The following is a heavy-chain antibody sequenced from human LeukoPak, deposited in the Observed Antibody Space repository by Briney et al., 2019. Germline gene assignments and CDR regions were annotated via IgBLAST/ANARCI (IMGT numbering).Heavy chain of an antibody. V-gene: IGHV3-21*01. Sequence: EGSLRLSCAAPGFTFSNYNMNWVRQAPGKGLEWISSITSSSSYKFYADSVKGRFTISRDNAKNSLYLQMNSLRAEDTAVYYCAKGPVLYTQDVWGKGTTVTVSS. D-gene: IGHD2-8*01. CDR3: AKGPVLYTQDV. CDR1: GFTFSNYN. CDR2: ITSSSSYK. J-gene: IGHJ6*04.